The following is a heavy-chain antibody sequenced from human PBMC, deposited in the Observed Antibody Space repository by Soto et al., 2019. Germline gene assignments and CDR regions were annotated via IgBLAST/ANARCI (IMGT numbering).Heavy chain of an antibody. D-gene: IGHD3-22*01. CDR2: IIPIFGTA. Sequence: SVKVSCKASGGTFSSYAISWVRQAPGQGLEWMGGIIPIFGTANYAQKFQGRVTITADESTSTAYMELSSLRSEDTAVYYCARDTSGYRTLGDYYYYGMDVWGQGTTVTVSS. V-gene: IGHV1-69*13. CDR3: ARDTSGYRTLGDYYYYGMDV. CDR1: GGTFSSYA. J-gene: IGHJ6*02.